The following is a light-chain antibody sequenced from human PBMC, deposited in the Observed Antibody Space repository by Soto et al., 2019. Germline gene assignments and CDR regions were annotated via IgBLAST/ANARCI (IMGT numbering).Light chain of an antibody. CDR3: QTLVGTGNVV. Sequence: QLVLTQSLSASAYLGASVKVTCTLSSGHSSYAIAWHQQQPEKGPRYLMKLNSDGSHSNGDGIPDRFSGSSSGAERYLTISSLQSEDEADYYFQTLVGTGNVVFGGGTKLTVL. V-gene: IGLV4-69*01. CDR1: SGHSSYA. J-gene: IGLJ2*01. CDR2: LNSDGSH.